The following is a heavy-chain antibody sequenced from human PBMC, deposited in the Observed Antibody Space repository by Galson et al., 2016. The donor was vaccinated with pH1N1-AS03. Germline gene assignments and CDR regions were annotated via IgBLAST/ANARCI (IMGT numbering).Heavy chain of an antibody. J-gene: IGHJ6*02. CDR3: ARPYCTSSRCYLYLYGLDV. Sequence: SLRLSCAASGITFSGYWMTWVRQAPGKGLEWVAVISSDGSHQYYADSVKGRFTISRDNSKNTLYLQMNSLRAEDTAVYYCARPYCTSSRCYLYLYGLDVWGQGTTVTVSS. CDR1: GITFSGYW. V-gene: IGHV3-30*03. CDR2: ISSDGSHQ. D-gene: IGHD2-2*01.